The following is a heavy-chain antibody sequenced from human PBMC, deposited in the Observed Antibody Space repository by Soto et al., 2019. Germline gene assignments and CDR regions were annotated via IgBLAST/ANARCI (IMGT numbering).Heavy chain of an antibody. J-gene: IGHJ5*02. V-gene: IGHV3-30*18. CDR1: GFTFSSYG. D-gene: IGHD6-19*01. CDR2: ISYDGSNK. CDR3: AKDLDSSGRKGRPYNWFDP. Sequence: GGSLRLSCAASGFTFSSYGMHWVRQAPGKGLEWVAVISYDGSNKYYADSVKGRFTISRDNSKNTLYLQMNSLRAEDTAVYYCAKDLDSSGRKGRPYNWFDPWGQGTLVTVSS.